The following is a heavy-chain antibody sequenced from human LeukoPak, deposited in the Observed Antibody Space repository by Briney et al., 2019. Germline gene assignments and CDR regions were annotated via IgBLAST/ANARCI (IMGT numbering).Heavy chain of an antibody. CDR3: ARGRWVDP. CDR2: INHSGST. J-gene: IGHJ5*02. Sequence: PSETLSLTCAVYGGSFSGYYWSWIRQPPGKGLEWIGEINHSGSTNYNPSLKSRVTISVDTSKNQFSLKLSSVTAADTAVYYCARGRWVDPWGQGTLVTVSS. CDR1: GGSFSGYY. V-gene: IGHV4-34*01.